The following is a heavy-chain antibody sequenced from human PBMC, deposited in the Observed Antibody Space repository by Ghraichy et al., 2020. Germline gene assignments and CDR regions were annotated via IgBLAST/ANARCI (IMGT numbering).Heavy chain of an antibody. CDR1: GYTFTRYT. D-gene: IGHD2-2*01. V-gene: IGHV1-3*01. CDR3: ARLQSGTCSGISCYYSAMDV. J-gene: IGHJ6*02. CDR2: INVGNGNT. Sequence: ASVKVSCKASGYTFTRYTMHWVRQAPGQRLEWMGWINVGNGNTKYSQKFQDRVTITRDTSASTVYMELSSLRSEETAVYYCARLQSGTCSGISCYYSAMDVWGQGTTVTVSS.